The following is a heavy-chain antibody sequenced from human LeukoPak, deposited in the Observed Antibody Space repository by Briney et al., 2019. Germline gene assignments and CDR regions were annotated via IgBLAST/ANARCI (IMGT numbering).Heavy chain of an antibody. CDR1: GGSISSTSYN. CDR2: IYYSGST. J-gene: IGHJ4*02. CDR3: ASQPYYDSSGYYFY. D-gene: IGHD3-22*01. V-gene: IGHV4-39*01. Sequence: SETLSLTCTVSGGSISSTSYNWGRIRQPPGKGLEWIGSIYYSGSTFYNPSLKSRVTISINTSKNQFSLKLSSVTAADTAVYYCASQPYYDSSGYYFYWGQGTLVTVSS.